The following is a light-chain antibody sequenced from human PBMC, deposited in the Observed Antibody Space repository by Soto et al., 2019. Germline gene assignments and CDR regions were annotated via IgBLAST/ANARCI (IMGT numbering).Light chain of an antibody. CDR3: SSYAGRGTVV. CDR1: SSDVGGYNY. CDR2: EVT. J-gene: IGLJ2*01. Sequence: QSALTQPPSASGSPGQSVTISCTGTSSDVGGYNYVSWYQQHPGKAPKLMIFEVTKRPSGVPGRFSGSKSGNTASLTISGLQAEDEADYHCSSYAGRGTVVFGGGTQLTVL. V-gene: IGLV2-8*01.